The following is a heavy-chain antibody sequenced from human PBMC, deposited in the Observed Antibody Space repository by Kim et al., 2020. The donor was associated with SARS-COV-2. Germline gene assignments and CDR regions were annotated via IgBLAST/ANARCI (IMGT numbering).Heavy chain of an antibody. CDR2: IEWNDDK. V-gene: IGHV2-70*11. CDR3: ARIRQYGSGWLSDY. J-gene: IGHJ4*02. CDR1: GFSLSTSGMC. D-gene: IGHD6-19*01. Sequence: SGPTLVNPTQTLTLTCTFSGFSLSTSGMCVSWIRQPPGKALEWLARIEWNDDKYYSTSLKTRLTISKDTSKNQVVLTMTNMDPVDTATYYCARIRQYGSGWLSDYWGQGTLVTVSS.